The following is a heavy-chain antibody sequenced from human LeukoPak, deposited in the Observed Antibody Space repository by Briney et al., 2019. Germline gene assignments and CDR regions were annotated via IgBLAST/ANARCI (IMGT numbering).Heavy chain of an antibody. CDR3: ARAGIAAAGTPLDY. CDR1: GYTFTSYG. Sequence: ASVMVSCKASGYTFTSYGISWVRLAPGQGLEWMGWISAYNGNTNYAQKLQGRVTMTTDTSTSTAYMELRSLRSDDTAVYYCARAGIAAAGTPLDYWGQGTLVTVSS. CDR2: ISAYNGNT. J-gene: IGHJ4*02. D-gene: IGHD6-13*01. V-gene: IGHV1-18*01.